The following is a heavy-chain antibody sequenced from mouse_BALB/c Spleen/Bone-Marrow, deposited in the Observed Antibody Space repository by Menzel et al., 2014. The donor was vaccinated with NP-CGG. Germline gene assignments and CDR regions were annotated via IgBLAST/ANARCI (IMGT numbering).Heavy chain of an antibody. V-gene: IGHV1-82*01. CDR3: ARYDYAMAY. CDR1: GYAFSSSW. D-gene: IGHD2-3*01. CDR2: IYPGDGDT. J-gene: IGHJ4*01. Sequence: QGQRKQSGAYLVKAGGSGWISCKYSGYAFSSSWMNWVKQRPGQGLEWIGRIYPGDGDTNYNGKFKGKATLTVDTSSSTAYIQLSSLSSEDSAVYFCARYDYAMAYWGQGTSVTVSS.